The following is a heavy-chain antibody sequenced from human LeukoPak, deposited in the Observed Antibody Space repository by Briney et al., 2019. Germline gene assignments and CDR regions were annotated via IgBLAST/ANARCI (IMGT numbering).Heavy chain of an antibody. Sequence: PSETLSLTCTVSGGSISGYYWSWRRQPPGKGLEWIGYVYSTGSTYYNPSLKSRVTISLDTSNKQFSLHLISVTAADTAMYYCARHYDPPSYYSNYFDSWGQGTLITVSS. CDR2: VYSTGST. CDR3: ARHYDPPSYYSNYFDS. D-gene: IGHD3-22*01. V-gene: IGHV4-59*08. CDR1: GGSISGYY. J-gene: IGHJ4*02.